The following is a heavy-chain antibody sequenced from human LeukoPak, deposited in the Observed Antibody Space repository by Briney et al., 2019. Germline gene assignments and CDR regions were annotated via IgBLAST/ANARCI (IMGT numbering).Heavy chain of an antibody. V-gene: IGHV4-39*01. Sequence: PSETLSLTCTVSGGSISSSSYYWGWIRQPPGKGLEWIGSIYYSGSTYYNPSLKSRVTISVDTSKNQFSLKLSSATAADTAVYYCARVAAGFAPFDYWGQGTLVTVSS. CDR3: ARVAAGFAPFDY. D-gene: IGHD6-19*01. CDR1: GGSISSSSYY. CDR2: IYYSGST. J-gene: IGHJ4*02.